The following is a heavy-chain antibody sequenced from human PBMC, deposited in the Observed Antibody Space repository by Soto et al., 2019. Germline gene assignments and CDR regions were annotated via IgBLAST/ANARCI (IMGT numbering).Heavy chain of an antibody. V-gene: IGHV3-30*18. D-gene: IGHD1-1*01. CDR2: ISHEGHIA. J-gene: IGHJ3*02. CDR1: G. Sequence: QVRLVESGGGVVQPGTSLRLSCYGMDWFRQAPGKGLEWGAVISHEGHIAHYINSAKGRFIISRDKSKNTLYLQMNSRGVVDTAVYYCAKVKAGLETGTNGDAFDIWGRGTMVTVSS. CDR3: AKVKAGLETGTNGDAFDI.